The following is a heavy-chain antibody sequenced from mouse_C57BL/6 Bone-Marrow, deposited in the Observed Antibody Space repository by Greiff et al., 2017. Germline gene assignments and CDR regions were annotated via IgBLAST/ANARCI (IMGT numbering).Heavy chain of an antibody. CDR3: ARGGYYGLYWYFDV. CDR2: INPNYGTT. J-gene: IGHJ1*03. V-gene: IGHV1-39*01. CDR1: GYSFTDYN. D-gene: IGHD1-2*01. Sequence: EVKLVESGPELVKPGASVKISCKASGYSFTDYNMNWVKQSNGKSLEWIGVINPNYGTTSYNQKFKGKATLTVDQSSSTAYMQLNSLTSEDSAVYYCARGGYYGLYWYFDVWGTGTTVTVSS.